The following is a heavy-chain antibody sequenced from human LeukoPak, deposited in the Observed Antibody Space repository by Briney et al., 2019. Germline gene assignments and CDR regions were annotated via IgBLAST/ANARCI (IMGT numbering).Heavy chain of an antibody. CDR1: GFTFSDYY. CDR3: ARDSTSTYYYDSSGPADY. V-gene: IGHV3-11*01. D-gene: IGHD3-22*01. Sequence: GGSLRLSCAASGFTFSDYYMSWIRQAPGKGLEWVSYISSSGSTIYYADSVKGRFTISRDNAKNSLYLQMNSLRVEDTAVYYCARDSTSTYYYDSSGPADYWGQGTLVTVSS. J-gene: IGHJ4*02. CDR2: ISSSGSTI.